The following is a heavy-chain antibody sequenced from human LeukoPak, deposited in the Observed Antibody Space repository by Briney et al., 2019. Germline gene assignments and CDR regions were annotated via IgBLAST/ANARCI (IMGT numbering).Heavy chain of an antibody. J-gene: IGHJ6*03. CDR3: ARVRRGYSGYDFMVRYYYYMDV. D-gene: IGHD5-12*01. CDR2: ISAYNGNT. CDR1: GYTFTSYG. Sequence: AASVKVSCKASGYTFTSYGISCVRQAPGQGLEWMGWISAYNGNTNYAQKLQGRVTMTTDTSTSTAYMELRSLRSDDTAVYYCARVRRGYSGYDFMVRYYYYMDVWGKGTTVSVSS. V-gene: IGHV1-18*01.